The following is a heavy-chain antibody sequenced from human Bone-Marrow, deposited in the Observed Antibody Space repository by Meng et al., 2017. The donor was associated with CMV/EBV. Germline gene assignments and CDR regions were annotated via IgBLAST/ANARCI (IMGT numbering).Heavy chain of an antibody. CDR2: VYYSGSV. V-gene: IGHV4-39*01. D-gene: IGHD3-3*01. CDR3: ARPHYDFWSGSASDNWYFAL. J-gene: IGHJ2*01. Sequence: SETLSLTCTVSGGSISSSYYYWGWIRQPPGKGLEWIGSVYYSGSVYYNPSLKSRLTISIDRSKNQFSLELKSVTAADTAVYYCARPHYDFWSGSASDNWYFALWGRGTLVTVSS. CDR1: GGSISSSYYY.